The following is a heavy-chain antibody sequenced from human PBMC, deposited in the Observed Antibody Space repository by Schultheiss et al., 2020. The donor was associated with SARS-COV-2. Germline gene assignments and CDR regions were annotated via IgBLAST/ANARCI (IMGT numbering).Heavy chain of an antibody. J-gene: IGHJ4*02. Sequence: SETLSLTCAVYGGSFSGYYWSWIRQPPGKGLEWIGEINHSGSTNYNPSLKSRVTKSVDTSKNQFSLKLSLVTAADTAVYYCARSFLTPFDYWGQGTLVTVSS. V-gene: IGHV4-34*01. CDR2: INHSGST. CDR1: GGSFSGYY. D-gene: IGHD2/OR15-2a*01. CDR3: ARSFLTPFDY.